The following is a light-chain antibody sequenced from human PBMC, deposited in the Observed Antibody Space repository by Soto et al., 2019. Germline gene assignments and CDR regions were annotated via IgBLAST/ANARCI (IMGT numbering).Light chain of an antibody. V-gene: IGLV2-14*01. CDR2: EVS. CDR3: SSYTTSTTRII. J-gene: IGLJ2*01. Sequence: QSALTQPASVSGSPGQSITISCTGSSSDVGGYNHVSWYQQHPGKAPKLMIYEVSNRPSGVSNRFSGSKSGNTASLTISGLQDEDEADYYCSSYTTSTTRIIFGGGTKLTVL. CDR1: SSDVGGYNH.